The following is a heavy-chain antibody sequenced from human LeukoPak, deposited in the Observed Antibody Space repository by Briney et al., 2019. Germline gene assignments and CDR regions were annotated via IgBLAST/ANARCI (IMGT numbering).Heavy chain of an antibody. CDR3: VKRGIVTRGFLVLGSHKEASYFDN. V-gene: IGHV3-23*01. CDR2: IRESGGGT. J-gene: IGHJ4*03. CDR1: GITVSNYV. D-gene: IGHD3-10*01. Sequence: GGSLRLSCVVSGITVSNYVMNWVRQAPGKGLEWVSGIRESGGGTHYADSVKGRFTISRDNSRNTVYLQMNSLRAEDTAVYFCVKRGIVTRGFLVLGSHKEASYFDNWGQGVLVTVSS.